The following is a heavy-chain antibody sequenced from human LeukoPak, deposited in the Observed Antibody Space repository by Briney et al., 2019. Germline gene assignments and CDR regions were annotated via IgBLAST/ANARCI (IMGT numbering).Heavy chain of an antibody. CDR3: ARLVVYSGGWYFGY. CDR1: GYSFSSHR. CDR2: IYPDDSDT. V-gene: IGHV5-51*01. J-gene: IGHJ4*02. Sequence: GESLKISCKGSGYSFSSHRIGWVRQMPGKGLEWMGIIYPDDSDTRYSPSLQGQVTISADKSINTAYLQWSSLKASDTAMYYCARLVVYSGGWYFGYWGQGTLVTVSS. D-gene: IGHD6-19*01.